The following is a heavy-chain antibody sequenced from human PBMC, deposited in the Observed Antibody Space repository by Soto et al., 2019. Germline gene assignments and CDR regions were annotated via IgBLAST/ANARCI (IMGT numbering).Heavy chain of an antibody. CDR3: ANDYGDYRNDAFDI. D-gene: IGHD4-17*01. V-gene: IGHV4-34*08. Sequence: QVQLHQWGSGLLKPSETLPLSCAVYGGMYNDYYWSWIRQPPGKGLEWIGEIDHLGNTNYSPSFERLVTISQDKSKNQFSLTLTSVPAAHAAVYFCANDYGDYRNDAFDIWSQGTEVTVTS. J-gene: IGHJ3*02. CDR1: GGMYNDYY. CDR2: IDHLGNT.